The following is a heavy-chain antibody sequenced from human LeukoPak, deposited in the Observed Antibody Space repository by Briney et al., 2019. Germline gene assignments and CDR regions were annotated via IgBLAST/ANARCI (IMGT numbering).Heavy chain of an antibody. CDR1: GFTFNTFW. D-gene: IGHD3-22*01. CDR3: AKAYYFESSGYSFDF. Sequence: GGSLRLSCAASGFTFNTFWMSWVRQAPGKGLEWVANIKHDGSEKYYADSVKGRFTISRDNSKNTLFLQMNSLRAEDTAVYYCAKAYYFESSGYSFDFWGQGTLVTVSS. J-gene: IGHJ4*02. V-gene: IGHV3-7*01. CDR2: IKHDGSEK.